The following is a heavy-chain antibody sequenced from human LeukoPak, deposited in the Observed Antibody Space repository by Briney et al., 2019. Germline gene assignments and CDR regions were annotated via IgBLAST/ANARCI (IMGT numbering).Heavy chain of an antibody. Sequence: GGSLRLSCVPSGFTFSSYGMHWVRQAPGKGLEWVALGRFTISRDNSKDTLYLQMNSLGAEDTAVYYCAKDLELAPFDYWGQGTLVTVPS. V-gene: IGHV3-30*02. CDR3: AKDLELAPFDY. J-gene: IGHJ4*02. CDR1: GFTFSSYG. D-gene: IGHD1-26*01.